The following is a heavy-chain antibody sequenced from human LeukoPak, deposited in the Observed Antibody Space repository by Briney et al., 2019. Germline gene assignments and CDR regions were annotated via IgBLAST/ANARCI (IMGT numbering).Heavy chain of an antibody. CDR3: TRGAGWLIDY. CDR2: INGGGDNT. CDR1: GFTFSSYA. V-gene: IGHV3-23*01. Sequence: PGGSLRLSCAASGFTFSSYAMSWVRQAPGKGLEWVSAINGGGDNTFYADSVKGRFTISRDSSKNTLYLQMSSLRAEDTAVYYCTRGAGWLIDYWGQGILVTVSS. J-gene: IGHJ4*02. D-gene: IGHD3-16*01.